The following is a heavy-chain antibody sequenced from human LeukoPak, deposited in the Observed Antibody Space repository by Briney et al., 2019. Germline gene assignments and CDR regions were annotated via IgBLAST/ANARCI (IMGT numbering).Heavy chain of an antibody. CDR3: ARVSCSSTNCRPSNYYYMDV. CDR1: GYTFTSYD. CDR2: MNPNNAHT. D-gene: IGHD2-2*01. V-gene: IGHV1-8*01. J-gene: IGHJ6*03. Sequence: ASVKVSCKASGYTFTSYDLNWVRQATGQGLEWMGWMNPNNAHTGYAQKFQGRVTMTTDTSTSTAYMELSSLRSEGTAVYYCARVSCSSTNCRPSNYYYMDVWGKGTTVTVSS.